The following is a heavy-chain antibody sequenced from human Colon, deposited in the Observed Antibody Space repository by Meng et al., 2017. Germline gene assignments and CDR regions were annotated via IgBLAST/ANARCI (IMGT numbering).Heavy chain of an antibody. Sequence: GAVLLTRSEVLHPACAVYGGSFGGYYWSCSREIPGKGLEWGGEINQSGSTNYSPSLKSRVTRSVDTSKNQFSLTLSSVTAADTAVYYCARGRYRYSGSYSKGAEYFQHWGQGTLVTVSS. V-gene: IGHV4-34*01. CDR3: ARGRYRYSGSYSKGAEYFQH. CDR2: INQSGST. J-gene: IGHJ1*01. D-gene: IGHD1-26*01. CDR1: GGSFGGYY.